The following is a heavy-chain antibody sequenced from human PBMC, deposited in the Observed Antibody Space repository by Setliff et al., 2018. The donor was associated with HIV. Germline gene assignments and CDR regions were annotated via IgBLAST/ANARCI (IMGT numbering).Heavy chain of an antibody. J-gene: IGHJ4*02. CDR3: ARDRLPKWGSHYTY. D-gene: IGHD3-3*01. V-gene: IGHV1-2*02. Sequence: GASVKLSCKASGYTFTDYYLHWVRQAPGQGLEWMGWINPNNDDTKSAQKFQGRVAMTRDTSISTAYMELSSLRSDDTAVYYCARDRLPKWGSHYTYWGQGTMVTVSS. CDR2: INPNNDDT. CDR1: GYTFTDYY.